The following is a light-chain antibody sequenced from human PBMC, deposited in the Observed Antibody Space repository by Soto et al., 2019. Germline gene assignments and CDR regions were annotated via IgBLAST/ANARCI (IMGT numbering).Light chain of an antibody. CDR1: QSVSIN. J-gene: IGKJ5*01. CDR3: QQNNNWPPIT. Sequence: ETVMTQSPATLSVSPGEGATLSCRASQSVSINLAWYQQKPGQAPRLLIYGASTRATGIPARFSGSGFGTDYTLTISSLQAEDFAVYYCQQNNNWPPITFGQGTQLEIK. CDR2: GAS. V-gene: IGKV3-15*01.